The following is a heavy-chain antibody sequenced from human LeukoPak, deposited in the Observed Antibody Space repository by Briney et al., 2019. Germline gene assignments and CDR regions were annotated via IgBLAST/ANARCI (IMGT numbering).Heavy chain of an antibody. CDR2: ISGSGGST. D-gene: IGHD3-22*01. CDR3: AKEHLHYYDSSTNWFDP. J-gene: IGHJ5*02. V-gene: IGHV3-23*01. CDR1: GFTFTSYA. Sequence: GGSLRLSCVASGFTFTSYAMSWVRQAPGKGLEWVSAISGSGGSTYYADSVKGRFTISRDNSKNTLYLQMNSLRAEDTAVYYCAKEHLHYYDSSTNWFDPWGQGTLVTVSS.